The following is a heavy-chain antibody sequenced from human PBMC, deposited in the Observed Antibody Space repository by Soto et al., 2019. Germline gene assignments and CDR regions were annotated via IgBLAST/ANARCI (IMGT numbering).Heavy chain of an antibody. J-gene: IGHJ4*01. CDR2: ISISGSII. D-gene: IGHD1-1*01. CDR1: GFTFSDYY. CDR3: ARTPGRDGYNHFEY. Sequence: GSLRLSCAASGFTFSDYYISWIRQAPGKGLKWVSYISISGSIIYYADAMKGRFTISRDNAKNSLYLQMNSLRAEDTAVYFCARTPGRDGYNHFEYWGHGTLVTVSS. V-gene: IGHV3-11*04.